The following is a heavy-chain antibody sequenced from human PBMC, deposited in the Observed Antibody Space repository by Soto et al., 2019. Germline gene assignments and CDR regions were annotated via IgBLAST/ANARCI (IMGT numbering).Heavy chain of an antibody. D-gene: IGHD3-16*01. Sequence: ASVKVSFKASGYTFATYDFAWVRQATGQGLEWMGWMNPYTGNTGYAQAFRGRLTMTRNTSITTAYMELSSLTSEDTDVYFCAPSLSRSGRYHLDSWRKGPMV. V-gene: IGHV1-8*01. CDR2: MNPYTGNT. J-gene: IGHJ5*01. CDR3: APSLSRSGRYHLDS. CDR1: GYTFATYD.